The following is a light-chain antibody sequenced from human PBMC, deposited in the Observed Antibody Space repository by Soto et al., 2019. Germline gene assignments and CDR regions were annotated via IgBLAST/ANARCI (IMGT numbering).Light chain of an antibody. Sequence: EIVLTQSPGTLSLSPGERGTLSCRATQSISNNFLAWYQQKPGQAPRLLIYGASRRATDIPDRFSGTGSGTDFTLTISRLEPEDSAVYYCQQYGSSPWTFGQGTRWIS. J-gene: IGKJ1*01. CDR1: QSISNNF. CDR2: GAS. CDR3: QQYGSSPWT. V-gene: IGKV3-20*01.